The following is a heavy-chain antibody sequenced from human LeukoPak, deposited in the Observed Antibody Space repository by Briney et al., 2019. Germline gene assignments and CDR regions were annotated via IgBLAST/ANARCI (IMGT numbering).Heavy chain of an antibody. CDR3: ARVPHCSTTRFYLGGHHMDV. V-gene: IGHV4-38-2*02. J-gene: IGHJ6*03. CDR2: IDHSGST. D-gene: IGHD2-2*01. CDR1: GYSISSGYY. Sequence: SETLSLTCTVSGYSISSGYYWGWIRQPPGKGLECIGSIDHSGSTSYNPSLKSRVTISVDTSKNQFSLKVSSVTAADTAVYYCARVPHCSTTRFYLGGHHMDVWGKGTTVAVSS.